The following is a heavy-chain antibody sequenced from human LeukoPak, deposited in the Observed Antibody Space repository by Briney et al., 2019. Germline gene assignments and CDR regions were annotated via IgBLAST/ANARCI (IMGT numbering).Heavy chain of an antibody. Sequence: GASVKVSCKASGYTFTGYYMHWVRQAPGQGLEWMGRINPNSGGTNYAQKFQGRVTMTRDTSISTAYMELSRLRSDDTAVYYCASASVLWSYDYNGHWFDPWGQGTLVTVSS. CDR1: GYTFTGYY. CDR3: ASASVLWSYDYNGHWFDP. CDR2: INPNSGGT. D-gene: IGHD5-18*01. J-gene: IGHJ5*02. V-gene: IGHV1-2*06.